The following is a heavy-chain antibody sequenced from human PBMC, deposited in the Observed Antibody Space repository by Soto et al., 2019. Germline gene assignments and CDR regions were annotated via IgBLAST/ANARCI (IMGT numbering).Heavy chain of an antibody. CDR2: IYPADSDT. CDR1: GYTFTSYW. D-gene: IGHD5-12*01. Sequence: GESVKISCKVSGYTFTSYWIGWVRQMPGKGLEWMGIIYPADSDTRYSPSFQGQVTISADKSISTAYLQWSRLKASDTAMYYCAKSLSMATITSHAFDIWGQGTMVTV. V-gene: IGHV5-51*01. J-gene: IGHJ3*02. CDR3: AKSLSMATITSHAFDI.